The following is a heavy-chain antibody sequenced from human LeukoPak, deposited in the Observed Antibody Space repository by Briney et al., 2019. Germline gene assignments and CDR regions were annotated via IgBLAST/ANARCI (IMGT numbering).Heavy chain of an antibody. D-gene: IGHD3-10*01. CDR3: ARVGFSYGSGSYYPFDY. V-gene: IGHV3-21*01. Sequence: GGSLRLSCAASGFTFSSYHMDWVRQAPGKGLEWVSAISSSSYIYYADSVKGRFTTSRDNAKNSLYLQMNSLRAEDTAVYYCARVGFSYGSGSYYPFDYWGQGTLVTVSS. CDR1: GFTFSSYH. J-gene: IGHJ4*02. CDR2: ISSSSYI.